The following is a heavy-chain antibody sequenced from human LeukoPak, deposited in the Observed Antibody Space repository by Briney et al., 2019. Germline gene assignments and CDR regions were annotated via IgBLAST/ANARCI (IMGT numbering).Heavy chain of an antibody. CDR1: EFSVGSNY. CDR3: ARAEWEQLRWGIDY. D-gene: IGHD1-26*01. V-gene: IGHV3-66*01. Sequence: GGSLRLSCAASEFSVGSNYMTWVRQAPGKGLEWVSLIYSGGSTYYADSVKGRFTISRDNSKNTLYLQMGSLRAEDMAVYYCARAEWEQLRWGIDYWGQGSLVTVSS. J-gene: IGHJ4*02. CDR2: IYSGGST.